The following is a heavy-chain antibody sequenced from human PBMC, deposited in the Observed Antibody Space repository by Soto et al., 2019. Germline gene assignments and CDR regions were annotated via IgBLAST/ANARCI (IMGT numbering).Heavy chain of an antibody. J-gene: IGHJ4*02. CDR1: GYTFTSYG. CDR3: ARTLVGATPADY. CDR2: ISAYNGNT. V-gene: IGHV1-18*01. D-gene: IGHD1-26*01. Sequence: ASVKVSCKASGYTFTSYGISWVRQAPGQGLEWMGWISAYNGNTNYAQMLQGRVTMTTDTSTSTAYMELRSLRSEDTAVYYCARTLVGATPADYWGQGTLVTVSS.